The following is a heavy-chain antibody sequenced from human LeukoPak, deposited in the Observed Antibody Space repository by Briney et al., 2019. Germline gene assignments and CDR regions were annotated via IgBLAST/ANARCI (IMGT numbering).Heavy chain of an antibody. Sequence: SETLSLTCTVSGGFISSGSDYWGWIRQPPGKGLEWIGSFHYSGSTYYNPSLKSRVTISVDTSKNQFSLKLSSVTAADTAVYYCARYFGGTYHYFDYWGQGTLVTVSS. CDR2: FHYSGST. D-gene: IGHD1-26*01. J-gene: IGHJ4*02. CDR3: ARYFGGTYHYFDY. V-gene: IGHV4-39*01. CDR1: GGFISSGSDY.